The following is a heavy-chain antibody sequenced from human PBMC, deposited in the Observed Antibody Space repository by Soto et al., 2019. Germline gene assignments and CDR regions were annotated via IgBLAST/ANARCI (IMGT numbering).Heavy chain of an antibody. J-gene: IGHJ3*02. D-gene: IGHD3-22*01. V-gene: IGHV1-18*01. CDR1: GYTFTSYG. CDR3: ASHDTYYYDSSGYYLGAFDI. CDR2: ISAYNGNT. Sequence: ASVKVSCKASGYTFTSYGISWVRQAPGQGLEWMGWISAYNGNTNYAQKFQGRVTITRDTSVSTAYMELSSLRSEDTAVYYCASHDTYYYDSSGYYLGAFDIWGQGTMVTVSS.